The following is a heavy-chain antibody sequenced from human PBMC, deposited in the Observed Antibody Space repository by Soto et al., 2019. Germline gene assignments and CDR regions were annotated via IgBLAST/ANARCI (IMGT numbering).Heavy chain of an antibody. V-gene: IGHV3-23*01. CDR1: RFIFSDYA. CDR2: IGGSNTDR. Sequence: DVQLLQSGGGLVQPGGSLTLSCAASRFIFSDYAMNWVRQAPGKGLEWVSSIGGSNTDRYYADSVKGRFIISRDNSKNKMHVQTKSLRDDDPAVYYCAKDAGSYNGKWGWFDSWGQGTRVTVSS. D-gene: IGHD1-26*01. CDR3: AKDAGSYNGKWGWFDS. J-gene: IGHJ5*01.